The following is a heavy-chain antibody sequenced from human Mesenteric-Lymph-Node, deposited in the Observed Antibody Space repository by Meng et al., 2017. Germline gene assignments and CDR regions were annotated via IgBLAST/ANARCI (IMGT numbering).Heavy chain of an antibody. V-gene: IGHV3-30*06. D-gene: IGHD6-19*01. J-gene: IGHJ5*02. CDR3: VREKYSSGRAGWFDP. CDR1: GFSLSRYG. CDR2: ISSDGNDR. Sequence: QVQLVESGGGVVQPGRSLRLSCAASGFSLSRYGMNWVRQAPGRGLEWVTGISSDGNDRHYADSVKGRFTISRDLSKNTVHLQMDSLRSEDTAVYYCVREKYSSGRAGWFDPWGQGTLVTVSS.